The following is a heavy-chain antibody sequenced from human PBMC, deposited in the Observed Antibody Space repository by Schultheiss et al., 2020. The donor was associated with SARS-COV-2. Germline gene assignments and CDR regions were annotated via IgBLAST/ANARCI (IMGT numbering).Heavy chain of an antibody. J-gene: IGHJ4*02. CDR2: ISGSGGST. CDR3: AREANNSPDY. Sequence: GESLKISCAASGFTFSSYAMSWVRQAPGKGLEWVSAISGSGGSTYYADSVKGRFTISRDNSKNTLYLQMNSLRAEDTAVYYCAREANNSPDYWGQGTLVTVSS. D-gene: IGHD1-14*01. CDR1: GFTFSSYA. V-gene: IGHV3-23*01.